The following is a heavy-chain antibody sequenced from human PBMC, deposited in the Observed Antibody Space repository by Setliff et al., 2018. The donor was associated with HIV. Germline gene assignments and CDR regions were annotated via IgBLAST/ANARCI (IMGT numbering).Heavy chain of an antibody. J-gene: IGHJ5*02. CDR3: ARVTWIQLWLGWFDP. Sequence: SETLSLTCTVSGDSISSGGYYWSWIRQHPGKGLEWIGYIHYSGSSYYNPSLRSRVTISVDTSKNQFSLKLGSVTAADTAVYFCARVTWIQLWLGWFDPWAQGTLVTVSS. CDR2: IHYSGSS. CDR1: GDSISSGGYY. D-gene: IGHD5-18*01. V-gene: IGHV4-31*03.